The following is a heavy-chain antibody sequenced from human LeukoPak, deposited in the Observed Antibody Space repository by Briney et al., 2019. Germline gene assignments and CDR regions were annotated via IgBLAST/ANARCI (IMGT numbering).Heavy chain of an antibody. J-gene: IGHJ4*02. V-gene: IGHV4-34*01. CDR2: INHSGST. CDR1: GGSFSGYY. CDR3: ARGPQGGVVVASATRFDY. D-gene: IGHD2-15*01. Sequence: PSETLSLTCAVYGGSFSGYYWSWIRQPPGKGLEWIGEINHSGSTNYNPSLKSRVTISVDTPKNQFSLKLSSVTAADTAVYYCARGPQGGVVVASATRFDYWGQGTLVTVSS.